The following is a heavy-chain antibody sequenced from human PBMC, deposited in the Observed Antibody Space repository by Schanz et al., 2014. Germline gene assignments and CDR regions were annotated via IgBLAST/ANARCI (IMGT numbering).Heavy chain of an antibody. J-gene: IGHJ2*01. CDR3: AKDAPSPFDL. CDR2: ISGDHRNT. CDR1: GFTFSTHA. V-gene: IGHV3-23*01. Sequence: EMQLLESGGGLIQPGGSLRLSCAASGFTFSTHAMSWVRQAPGKGLEWVSSISGDHRNTFYADSVKGHFTISRDNSKNTLYLQMNSLRAEDTAIYYCAKDAPSPFDLWGRGTLITVSS.